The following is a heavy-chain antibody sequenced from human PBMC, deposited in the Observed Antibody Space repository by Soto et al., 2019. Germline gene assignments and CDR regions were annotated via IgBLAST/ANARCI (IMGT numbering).Heavy chain of an antibody. CDR2: ISYDGSNK. CDR3: ALVGATSGGAFDI. CDR1: EFTISSYA. Sequence: GGSMRVSCAAAEFTISSYAMHWVSQAPGKGLEWVAVISYDGSNKYYADSVKGRFTISRDNSKNTLYLQMNSLRAEDTAVYYCALVGATSGGAFDIWGQGTMVTVSS. J-gene: IGHJ3*02. D-gene: IGHD1-26*01. V-gene: IGHV3-30-3*01.